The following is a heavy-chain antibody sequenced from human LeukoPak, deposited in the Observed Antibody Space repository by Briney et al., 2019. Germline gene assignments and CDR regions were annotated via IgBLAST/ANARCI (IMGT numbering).Heavy chain of an antibody. D-gene: IGHD3-22*01. J-gene: IGHJ6*02. CDR2: IKEDGSEK. V-gene: IGHV3-7*01. CDR1: GFTFSRYW. CDR3: AQYYFDSSGYYYGMDV. Sequence: GALRVSCAASGFTFSRYWMSWVRQAPGKGLEWVANIKEDGSEKYYVDSVKGRFTISRDNAKNSLYLQMNSLRAEDTAVYYCAQYYFDSSGYYYGMDVWGQGTTVTVSS.